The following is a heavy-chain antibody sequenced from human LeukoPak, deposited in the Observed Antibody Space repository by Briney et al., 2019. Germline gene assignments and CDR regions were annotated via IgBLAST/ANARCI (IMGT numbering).Heavy chain of an antibody. J-gene: IGHJ4*02. CDR3: ARFRAGVGEPYGDY. Sequence: GSVKVSCKASGYTFTSYGISWVRQPPGQGLEWMGCISAYNGNTNYAQKLQGRVTMTTDTSTSTAYMELRSLRSDDTAVYYCARFRAGVGEPYGDYWGQGTLVTVSS. CDR1: GYTFTSYG. D-gene: IGHD3-10*01. CDR2: ISAYNGNT. V-gene: IGHV1-18*01.